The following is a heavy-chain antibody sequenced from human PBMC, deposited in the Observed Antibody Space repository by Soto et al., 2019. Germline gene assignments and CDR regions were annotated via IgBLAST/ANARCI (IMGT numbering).Heavy chain of an antibody. J-gene: IGHJ6*02. CDR2: ISYDGSNK. CDR3: AREVYDYGDYGGGGYYYYGMDV. Sequence: PGGSRRRSCAASGFTVSSYAMHWVRQAPGKGLEWVAVISYDGSNKYYADSVKGRFTISRDNSKNTLYLQMNSLRAEDTAVYYCAREVYDYGDYGGGGYYYYGMDVWGQGTTVTVS. V-gene: IGHV3-30-3*01. CDR1: GFTVSSYA. D-gene: IGHD4-17*01.